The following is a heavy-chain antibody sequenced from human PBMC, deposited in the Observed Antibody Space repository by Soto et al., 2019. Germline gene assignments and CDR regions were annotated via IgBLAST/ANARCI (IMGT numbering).Heavy chain of an antibody. CDR2: IRPYSGNT. CDR3: AMVDNYVTPTPQDV. CDR1: GYIFVNYG. D-gene: IGHD3-16*01. J-gene: IGHJ6*02. V-gene: IGHV1-18*01. Sequence: QVQLVQSGDEVRKPGSSVKVSCKASGYIFVNYGIAWVRQAPGQGLEWMGWIRPYSGNTHYASKVQGRLPMTADTSTSTAYLDLVSMTSDDTDVYYCAMVDNYVTPTPQDVWGQGTTVTVSS.